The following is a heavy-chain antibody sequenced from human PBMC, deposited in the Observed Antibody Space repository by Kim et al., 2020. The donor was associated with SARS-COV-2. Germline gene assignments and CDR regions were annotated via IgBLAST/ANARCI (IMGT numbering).Heavy chain of an antibody. CDR1: GGSISGTNW. CDR3: AANGYYTIDN. Sequence: SETLSLTCAVSGGSISGTNWWSWVRQPPGKGLEWIGVIYHSGATNYHPSLKSRVTISVDKSKNQFSLKLNSVTAADTAIYYSAANGYYTIDNWVQGTLVRVSS. V-gene: IGHV4-4*02. J-gene: IGHJ4*02. D-gene: IGHD3-22*01. CDR2: IYHSGAT.